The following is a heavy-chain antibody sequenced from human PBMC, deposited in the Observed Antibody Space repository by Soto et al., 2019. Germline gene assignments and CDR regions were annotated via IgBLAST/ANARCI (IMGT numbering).Heavy chain of an antibody. CDR1: GGSISSGGYS. CDR3: ARDGITLYGGFDP. V-gene: IGHV4-31*03. Sequence: QVQLQESGPGLVKPSQTLSLTCTVSGGSISSGGYSWSWTGQHPGKGLEWIGYIYYSGSTYYNPSLKSRVTISVDTSKNQFSLKLSSVTAADTAVYYCARDGITLYGGFDPWGQGTLVTVSS. CDR2: IYYSGST. J-gene: IGHJ5*02. D-gene: IGHD4-17*01.